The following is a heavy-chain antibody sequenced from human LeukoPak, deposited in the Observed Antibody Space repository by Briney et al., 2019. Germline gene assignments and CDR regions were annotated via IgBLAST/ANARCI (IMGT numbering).Heavy chain of an antibody. D-gene: IGHD3-22*01. CDR1: GFTVSSNY. CDR2: ISYDGSNK. V-gene: IGHV3-33*08. J-gene: IGHJ4*02. Sequence: GGSLRLSCAASGFTVSSNYMSWVRQAPGKGLEWVAVISYDGSNKYYADSVKGRFTISRDNSKNTLYLQMNSLRAEDTAVYYCRVVITDFDYWGQGTLVTVSS. CDR3: RVVITDFDY.